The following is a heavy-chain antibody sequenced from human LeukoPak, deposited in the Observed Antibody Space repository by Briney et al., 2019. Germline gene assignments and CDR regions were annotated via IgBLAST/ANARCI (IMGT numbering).Heavy chain of an antibody. J-gene: IGHJ4*02. CDR1: GGSFSGYY. CDR3: ARSMGGFGVVTPFDY. CDR2: INHSGST. D-gene: IGHD3-3*01. Sequence: SETLSLTCAVYGGSFSGYYWSWIRQPPGKGLEWIGEINHSGSTNYNPSLKSRVTISVDTSKNQFSLKLSSVTAADTAVYYCARSMGGFGVVTPFDYWGQGTLVTVPS. V-gene: IGHV4-34*01.